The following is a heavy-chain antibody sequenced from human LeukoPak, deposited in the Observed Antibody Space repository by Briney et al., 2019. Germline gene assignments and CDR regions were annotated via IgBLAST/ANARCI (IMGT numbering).Heavy chain of an antibody. CDR2: INLDGSEE. CDR3: ARGITSGPRRCDVRNFDY. CDR1: GFIFSTSW. V-gene: IGHV3-7*01. D-gene: IGHD3-3*01. Sequence: PGGSLRLSCTASGFIFSTSWMTWVRQAPGKGLEWVANINLDGSEEYYVDSVKGRFTISRDNAKNSLYLQMNSLRAEDTAVYYCARGITSGPRRCDVRNFDYWGQGTPVTVSS. J-gene: IGHJ4*02.